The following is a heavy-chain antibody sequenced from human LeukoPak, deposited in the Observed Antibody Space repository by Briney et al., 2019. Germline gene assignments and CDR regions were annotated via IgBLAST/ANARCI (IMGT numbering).Heavy chain of an antibody. V-gene: IGHV1-2*02. D-gene: IGHD3-22*01. Sequence: ASVKVSCKASGYTFTGYYMHWVRQAPGQGLEWMGWINLNSGGTNYAQKFQGRVTMTRDTSIRTAYMALSRLGSDDTAVYYCARDHPDYYDSRGLDYRGQGTLVTVSS. CDR1: GYTFTGYY. J-gene: IGHJ4*02. CDR2: INLNSGGT. CDR3: ARDHPDYYDSRGLDY.